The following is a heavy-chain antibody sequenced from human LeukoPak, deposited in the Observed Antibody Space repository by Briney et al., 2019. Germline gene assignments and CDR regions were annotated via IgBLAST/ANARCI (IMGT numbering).Heavy chain of an antibody. J-gene: IGHJ5*02. CDR1: EYTFTGYY. V-gene: IGHV1-2*02. Sequence: GASVKVSCKASEYTFTGYYMHWVRQAPGQGLEWMGWINPNSGGTNYAQKFQGRVTMTRDTSISTAYMELSRLRSDDTAVYCCARGFVEQWLVLYLGYDWFDPWGQGTLVTVSS. CDR2: INPNSGGT. CDR3: ARGFVEQWLVLYLGYDWFDP. D-gene: IGHD6-19*01.